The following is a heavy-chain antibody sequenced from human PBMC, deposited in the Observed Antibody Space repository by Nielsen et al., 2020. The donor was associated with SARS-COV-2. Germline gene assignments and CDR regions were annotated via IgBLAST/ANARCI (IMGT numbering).Heavy chain of an antibody. J-gene: IGHJ1*01. D-gene: IGHD2-15*01. CDR3: ARALRDIYVI. CDR1: GGSISSGDYY. V-gene: IGHV4-30-4*01. CDR2: IYYSGST. Sequence: SETLSLTCTVSGGSISSGDYYWTWIRQPPGKGLEWLGYIYYSGSTYYNPFLESRVTIEVDTSKNQFALKLTSVTAADTAVYFCARALRDIYVIWGQGTLVTVSS.